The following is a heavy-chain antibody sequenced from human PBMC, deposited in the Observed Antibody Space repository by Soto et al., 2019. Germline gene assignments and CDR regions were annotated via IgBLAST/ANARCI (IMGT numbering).Heavy chain of an antibody. D-gene: IGHD3-10*01. J-gene: IGHJ6*02. V-gene: IGHV1-69*05. CDR3: ARDRGSGSYGYYGMDV. CDR1: GGTFSSYA. CDR2: IIPSFGTA. Sequence: SVKVSCKASGGTFSSYAISWVRQAPGQGLEWMGVIIPSFGTANYAQKFQGRVTITRDASTSTVYMELSSLRSEDTAVYYCARDRGSGSYGYYGMDVWGQGTTVTVSS.